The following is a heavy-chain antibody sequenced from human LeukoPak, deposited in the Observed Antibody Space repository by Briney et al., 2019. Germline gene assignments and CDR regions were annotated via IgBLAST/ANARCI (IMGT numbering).Heavy chain of an antibody. V-gene: IGHV4-59*01. D-gene: IGHD3-3*01. CDR3: ARGGTYCDFWSGYYAGGGWFDP. CDR2: IYYSGST. Sequence: PSETLSLTCTVSGGSISSYYWSWIRQPPGKGLEWIGYIYYSGSTNYNPSLKSRVTISVDTSKNQFSLKLSSVTAADTAVYYCARGGTYCDFWSGYYAGGGWFDPWGQGTLVTVSS. J-gene: IGHJ5*02. CDR1: GGSISSYY.